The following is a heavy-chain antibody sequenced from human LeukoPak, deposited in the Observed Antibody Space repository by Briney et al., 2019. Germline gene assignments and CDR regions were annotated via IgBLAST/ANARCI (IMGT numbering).Heavy chain of an antibody. CDR3: ARASGVQWLVPPWFDP. CDR1: GFTFSSYG. J-gene: IGHJ5*02. D-gene: IGHD6-19*01. V-gene: IGHV3-33*01. CDR2: IWYVGSNK. Sequence: GGSLRLSCAASGFTFSSYGMHWVRQAPGKGLEWVAVIWYVGSNKYYADSVKGRFTISRDNSKNTLYLQMNSLRVEDTAVYYCARASGVQWLVPPWFDPWGQGTLVTVSS.